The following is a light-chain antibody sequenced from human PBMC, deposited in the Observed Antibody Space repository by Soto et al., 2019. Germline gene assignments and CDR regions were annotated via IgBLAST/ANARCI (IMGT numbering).Light chain of an antibody. V-gene: IGLV2-11*01. CDR3: QSYDNSLSVYV. CDR2: DVS. J-gene: IGLJ1*01. Sequence: QSALTQPRSVSGSPGQSVTISCTGASGDVGGYNFVSWYQQHPGKAPTLMIFDVSQRPSGVPDRFSGSKSGTSASLAITGLQAEDEADYYCQSYDNSLSVYVFGTGTKLTVL. CDR1: SGDVGGYNF.